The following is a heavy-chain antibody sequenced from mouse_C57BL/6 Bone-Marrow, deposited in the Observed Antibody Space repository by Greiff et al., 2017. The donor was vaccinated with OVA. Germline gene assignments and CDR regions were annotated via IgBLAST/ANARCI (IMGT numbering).Heavy chain of an antibody. V-gene: IGHV5-6*01. J-gene: IGHJ3*01. D-gene: IGHD2-3*01. CDR1: GFTFSSYG. CDR3: ARWLLLAWFAY. CDR2: ISSGGSYT. Sequence: DVQLVESGGDLVKPGGSLKLSCAASGFTFSSYGMSWVRQTPDKRLEWVATISSGGSYTYYPDSVKGRFTISRDNAKNTLYLQMSSLKSEDTAMYYCARWLLLAWFAYWGQGTLVTVSA.